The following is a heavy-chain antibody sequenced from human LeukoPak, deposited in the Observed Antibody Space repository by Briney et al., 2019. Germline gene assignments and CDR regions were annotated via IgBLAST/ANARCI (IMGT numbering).Heavy chain of an antibody. V-gene: IGHV1-69*05. CDR2: IIPIFGTA. D-gene: IGHD5-18*01. Sequence: SVKVSCKASGGTFSSYAISWVRQAPGQGLEWMGGIIPIFGTANYAQKFQGRVTITTDESTSTAYMELSSLRSEDTAVYYYAREGYAKNWFDPWGQGTLVTVSS. CDR3: AREGYAKNWFDP. CDR1: GGTFSSYA. J-gene: IGHJ5*02.